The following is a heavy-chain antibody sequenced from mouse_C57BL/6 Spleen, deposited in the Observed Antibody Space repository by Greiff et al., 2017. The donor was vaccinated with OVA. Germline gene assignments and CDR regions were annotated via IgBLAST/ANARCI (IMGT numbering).Heavy chain of an antibody. Sequence: EVQLVESGGGLVKPGGSLKLSCAASGFTFSSYAMSWVRQTPEKRLEWVATISDGGSYTYYPDNVKGRFTISRDNAKNNLYLQMSHLKSEDTAMYYCARDLGVRYYAMDYWGQGTSVTVSS. CDR1: GFTFSSYA. CDR2: ISDGGSYT. CDR3: ARDLGVRYYAMDY. V-gene: IGHV5-4*01. J-gene: IGHJ4*01. D-gene: IGHD4-1*01.